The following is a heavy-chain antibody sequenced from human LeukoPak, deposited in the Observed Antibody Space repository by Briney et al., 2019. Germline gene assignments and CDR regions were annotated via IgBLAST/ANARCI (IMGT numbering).Heavy chain of an antibody. D-gene: IGHD6-19*01. V-gene: IGHV3-23*01. J-gene: IGHJ4*02. CDR1: GFTFSNYA. Sequence: GGSLRLSCAASGFTFSNYALSWVRQVPGKRPEWVSAISSGADTTGYADSVKGRFTISRDNSKSTIYLQMNSLRAEDTAVYYCAKDLEQSYSGWSTSYDGWGQGTLVTVSS. CDR3: AKDLEQSYSGWSTSYDG. CDR2: ISSGADTT.